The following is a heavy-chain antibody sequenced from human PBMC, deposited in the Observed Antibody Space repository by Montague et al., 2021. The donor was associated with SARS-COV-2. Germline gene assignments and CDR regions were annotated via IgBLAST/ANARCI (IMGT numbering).Heavy chain of an antibody. J-gene: IGHJ5*02. D-gene: IGHD3-10*01. CDR2: IYFLGXT. CDR1: GDSVSNDRYY. CDR3: ARSAMIRGVFTSWFDP. V-gene: IGHV4-39*01. Sequence: SETLSLTCTVSGDSVSNDRYYWGWIRQPPGKGLEWIGTIYFLGXTXYXXXXKXRVTMSVDTSKNQLSLRLTSVTASDTAIYYCARSAMIRGVFTSWFDPWGQGTLVTVSS.